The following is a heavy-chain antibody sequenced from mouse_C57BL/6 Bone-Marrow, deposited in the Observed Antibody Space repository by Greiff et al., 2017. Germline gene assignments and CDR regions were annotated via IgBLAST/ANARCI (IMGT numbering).Heavy chain of an antibody. CDR2: IGPSDSYH. D-gene: IGHD2-3*01. CDR1: GYTFTSYW. J-gene: IGHJ3*01. V-gene: IGHV1-59*01. CDR3: ARPDGYYWAD. Sequence: QVQLQQPGAELVRPGTSVKLSCKASGYTFTSYWMHWVKQRPGQGLEWIGVIGPSDSYHNYNHKFKGKATLTVDKSPSSAYMQRSSLTSEDSAVYYCARPDGYYWADWGKGTLVTVSA.